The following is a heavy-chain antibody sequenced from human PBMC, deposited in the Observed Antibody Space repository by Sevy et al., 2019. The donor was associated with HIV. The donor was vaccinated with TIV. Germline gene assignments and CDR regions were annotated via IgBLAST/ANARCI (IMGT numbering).Heavy chain of an antibody. D-gene: IGHD2-2*01. Sequence: SETLSLTCAVYGGSFSGYYWSWIRQPPGKGLEWIGEINHSGSTNYNPSLKSRVTISVDTSKNQFSLKLSSVTAADTAVYYCARASSPAGAGVVAAARNGMDVWGQGTTVTVSS. CDR1: GGSFSGYY. CDR2: INHSGST. V-gene: IGHV4-34*01. CDR3: ARASSPAGAGVVAAARNGMDV. J-gene: IGHJ6*02.